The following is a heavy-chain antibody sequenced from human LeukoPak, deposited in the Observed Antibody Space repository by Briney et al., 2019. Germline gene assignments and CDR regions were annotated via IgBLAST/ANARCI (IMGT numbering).Heavy chain of an antibody. Sequence: GGSLRLSCAASGFTFSSYGMHWVRQAPGKGLEWVAVIWYDGSNKYYADSVKGRFTISRDNSKNTLYLQMNSLRAEDTAVYYCAKDYSSGWHYYFDYWGQGTLVTVSS. J-gene: IGHJ4*02. CDR2: IWYDGSNK. V-gene: IGHV3-33*06. CDR1: GFTFSSYG. CDR3: AKDYSSGWHYYFDY. D-gene: IGHD6-19*01.